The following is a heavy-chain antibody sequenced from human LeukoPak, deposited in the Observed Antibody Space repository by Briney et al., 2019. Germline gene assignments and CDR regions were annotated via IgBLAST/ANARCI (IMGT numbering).Heavy chain of an antibody. CDR1: GFTFSRYS. CDR2: ITGSGSYI. Sequence: GGSLRLSCAASGFTFSRYSMNWVRQAPGRGLEWVSSITGSGSYIYYADSVRGRFTISRDNAQNSLFLQMNSLRAEDTAVYYCAREITVDYWGQGTLVTVSS. V-gene: IGHV3-21*01. D-gene: IGHD3-16*01. J-gene: IGHJ4*02. CDR3: AREITVDY.